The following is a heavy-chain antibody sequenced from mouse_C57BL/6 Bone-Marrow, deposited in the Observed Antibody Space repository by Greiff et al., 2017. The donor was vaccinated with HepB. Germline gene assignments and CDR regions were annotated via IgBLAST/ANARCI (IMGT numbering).Heavy chain of an antibody. CDR1: GFTFSSYA. V-gene: IGHV5-4*01. CDR2: ISDGGSYT. D-gene: IGHD3-2*02. J-gene: IGHJ3*01. Sequence: DVQLVESGGGLVKPGGSLKLSCAASGFTFSSYAMSWVRQTPEKRLEWVATISDGGSYTYYPDNVKGRFTISRDNAKNNLYLQMSHLKSEDTAMYYCARETAQAGPEIAYWGQGTLVTVSA. CDR3: ARETAQAGPEIAY.